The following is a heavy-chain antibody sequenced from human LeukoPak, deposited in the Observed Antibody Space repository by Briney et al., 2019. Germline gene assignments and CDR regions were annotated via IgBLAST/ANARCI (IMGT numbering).Heavy chain of an antibody. CDR3: ARADYGDYAHGCFDP. V-gene: IGHV1-69*05. D-gene: IGHD4-17*01. J-gene: IGHJ5*02. CDR1: GGTFSSYA. CDR2: IIPIFGTA. Sequence: ASVKVSCKASGGTFSSYAISWVRQAPGQGLEWMGGIIPIFGTANYAQKFQGRVTITTDESTSTAYMELSSLRSEDTAVYYCARADYGDYAHGCFDPWGQGTLVTVSS.